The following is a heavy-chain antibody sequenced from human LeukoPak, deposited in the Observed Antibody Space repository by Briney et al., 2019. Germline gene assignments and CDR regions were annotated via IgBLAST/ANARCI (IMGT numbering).Heavy chain of an antibody. CDR1: EFTFSMYG. V-gene: IGHV3-21*01. Sequence: GGSLRLSCAASEFTFSMYGMNWVRQAPGKGLEWVSSISGSHTYIAYADSVKGRFTISRDNAKNSLYLQMNSLRADDTAVYYCARDREWEVFDYWGQGTLVTVSS. D-gene: IGHD1-26*01. CDR2: ISGSHTYI. J-gene: IGHJ4*02. CDR3: ARDREWEVFDY.